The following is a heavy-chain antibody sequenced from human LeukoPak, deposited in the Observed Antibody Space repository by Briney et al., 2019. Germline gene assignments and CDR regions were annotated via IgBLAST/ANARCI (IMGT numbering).Heavy chain of an antibody. Sequence: PGGSLRLSCAASGFTFSSYWMSWVRQAPGKGLEWVANIKQDGSEKYYVDSVKGRFTISRDNAKNSLYLQMNSLRAEDTAVYYCARDNLNWNDLFSKSVPDSVGAFDYWGQGTLVTVSS. V-gene: IGHV3-7*01. CDR3: ARDNLNWNDLFSKSVPDSVGAFDY. J-gene: IGHJ4*02. CDR1: GFTFSSYW. CDR2: IKQDGSEK. D-gene: IGHD1-1*01.